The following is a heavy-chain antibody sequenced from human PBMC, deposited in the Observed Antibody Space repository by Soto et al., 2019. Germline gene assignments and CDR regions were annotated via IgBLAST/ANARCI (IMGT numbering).Heavy chain of an antibody. CDR1: GGTFSSYT. CDR3: ARMYYYDSSGYPLSDY. J-gene: IGHJ4*02. V-gene: IGHV1-69*02. D-gene: IGHD3-22*01. CDR2: IIPILGIA. Sequence: SVKVSCKASGGTFSSYTISWVRQAPGQGLEWMGRIIPILGIANYAQKFQGRVTITADKSTSTAYMELSSLRSEDTAVYYCARMYYYDSSGYPLSDYWGQGTLVTVSS.